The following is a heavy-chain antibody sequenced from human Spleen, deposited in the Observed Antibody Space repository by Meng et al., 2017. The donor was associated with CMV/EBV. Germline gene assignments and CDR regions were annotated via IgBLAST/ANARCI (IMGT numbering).Heavy chain of an antibody. J-gene: IGHJ6*02. CDR3: ARNYEYGDQLYGMDV. CDR2: ISWDGGST. Sequence: GESLKISCAASGFTFDDYTMHWVRQAPGKGLEWVSLISWDGGSTYYADSVKGRFTISRDNSKNSLYLQMNSLRAEDTAVYYCARNYEYGDQLYGMDVWGQGTTVTVSS. D-gene: IGHD4-17*01. CDR1: GFTFDDYT. V-gene: IGHV3-43*01.